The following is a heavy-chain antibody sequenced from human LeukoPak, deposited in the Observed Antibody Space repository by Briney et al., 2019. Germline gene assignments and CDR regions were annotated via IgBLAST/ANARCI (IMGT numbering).Heavy chain of an antibody. D-gene: IGHD3-10*01. J-gene: IGHJ4*02. CDR1: GYTFTSYA. CDR2: INAGNGNT. V-gene: IGHV1-3*01. CDR3: ATVRGVLNFDY. Sequence: GASVKVSSKASGYTFTSYAMHWGRQAPGERLEWMGWINAGNGNTKYSQKFQGRVTITRDTSASTAYMELSSLRSEDTAVYYCATVRGVLNFDYWGQGTLVTVSS.